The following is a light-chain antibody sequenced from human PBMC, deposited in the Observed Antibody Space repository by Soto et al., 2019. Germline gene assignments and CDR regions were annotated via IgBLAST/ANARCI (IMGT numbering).Light chain of an antibody. V-gene: IGLV2-23*01. CDR3: CSYAGSKSYV. J-gene: IGLJ1*01. CDR2: EGS. CDR1: SSDVGSYNL. Sequence: QSALTQPASVSGSPGQSITISCTGTSSDVGSYNLVSWYQQHPGKAPKLMAYEGSKRPSGVSNRFSGSKSGNTASLTISRLQAEDEADYYCCSYAGSKSYVFGTGTKLTVL.